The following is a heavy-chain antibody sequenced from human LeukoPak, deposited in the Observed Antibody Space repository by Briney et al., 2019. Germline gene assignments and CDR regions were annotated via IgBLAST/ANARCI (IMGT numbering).Heavy chain of an antibody. V-gene: IGHV3-9*01. J-gene: IGHJ3*02. CDR1: GFTFDDYA. Sequence: PGGSLRLSCAASGFTFDDYAMHWVRQAPGKGLEWVSGISWNSGSIGYADSVKGRFTISRDNAKNSLYLQMNGLRAEDTALYYCAKDITTVQGLPEANAFDIWGQGTMVTVSS. D-gene: IGHD3-10*01. CDR3: AKDITTVQGLPEANAFDI. CDR2: ISWNSGSI.